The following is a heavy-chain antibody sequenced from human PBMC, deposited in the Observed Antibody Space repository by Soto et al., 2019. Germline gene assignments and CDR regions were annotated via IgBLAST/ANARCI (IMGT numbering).Heavy chain of an antibody. Sequence: GGSLRLSCAASGFTFSSDWMHWFRQAPGKGLVWVSRIDSGGRTTTYADSVKGRFTISRDNAKNTLYLQMNGLRAEDTALYYCSRQASDFWSGKPQYYMDVWGKGTTVTVSS. CDR1: GFTFSSDW. CDR2: IDSGGRTT. J-gene: IGHJ6*03. CDR3: SRQASDFWSGKPQYYMDV. D-gene: IGHD3-3*01. V-gene: IGHV3-74*01.